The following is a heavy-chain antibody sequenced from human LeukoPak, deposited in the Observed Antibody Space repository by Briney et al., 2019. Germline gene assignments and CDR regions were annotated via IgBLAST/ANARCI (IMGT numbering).Heavy chain of an antibody. CDR1: GYTFTGYY. V-gene: IGHV1-2*02. Sequence: ASVKVSCKASGYTFTGYYMHWVRQAPGQGLEWMGWINPNSGGTNYAQKFQGRVTMTRDTSISTAYMELSRLRSDDTAVYYCAREAVVVVAALFDPWGQGTLVTVSS. CDR2: INPNSGGT. D-gene: IGHD2-15*01. J-gene: IGHJ5*02. CDR3: AREAVVVVAALFDP.